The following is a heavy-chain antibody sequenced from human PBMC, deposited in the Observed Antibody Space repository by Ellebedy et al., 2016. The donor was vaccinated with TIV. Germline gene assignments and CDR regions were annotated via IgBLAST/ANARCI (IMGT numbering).Heavy chain of an antibody. D-gene: IGHD5-12*01. J-gene: IGHJ4*02. V-gene: IGHV4-34*01. CDR3: ASNVGAQLWLRPAYDY. CDR1: GFTFSSYS. Sequence: GSLRLSCAASGFTFSSYSMNWVRQPPGKGLEWIGEINHSGSTNYNPSLKSRVTISVDKSKNQFSLKLSSVTAADTAVYYCASNVGAQLWLRPAYDYWGQGTLVTVSS. CDR2: INHSGST.